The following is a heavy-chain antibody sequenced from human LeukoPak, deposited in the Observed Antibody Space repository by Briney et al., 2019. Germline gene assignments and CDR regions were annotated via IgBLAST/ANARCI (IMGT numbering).Heavy chain of an antibody. CDR1: GGPISSYY. CDR2: IYYSGST. V-gene: IGHV4-59*01. CDR3: ARDKRYSWFYSSGWHDDAFDI. D-gene: IGHD6-19*01. J-gene: IGHJ3*02. Sequence: PSETLSLTCTVSGGPISSYYWSWIRQPPGKGLEWIGYIYYSGSTNYNPSLKSRVTISVDTSKNQFSLKLSSVTAADTAVYYCARDKRYSWFYSSGWHDDAFDIWGQGTMVTVSS.